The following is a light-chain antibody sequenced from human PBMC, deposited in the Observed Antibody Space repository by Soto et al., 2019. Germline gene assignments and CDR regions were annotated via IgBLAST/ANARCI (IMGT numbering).Light chain of an antibody. CDR1: SGHSSYA. CDR2: LSSDGSH. J-gene: IGLJ2*01. Sequence: QSVLTQSPSASASLGASVKLTCTLSSGHSSYAIAWHQQQPEKGPRYLMKLSSDGSHSKGDGIPDRFSGSSSGAECYLTISGLQSEDEADYYCQTWDTGARVVFGGGTKVTVL. CDR3: QTWDTGARVV. V-gene: IGLV4-69*01.